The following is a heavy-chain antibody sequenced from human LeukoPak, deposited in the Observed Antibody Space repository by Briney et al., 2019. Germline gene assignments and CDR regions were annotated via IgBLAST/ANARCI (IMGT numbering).Heavy chain of an antibody. CDR2: IYHSGST. J-gene: IGHJ4*02. V-gene: IGHV4-59*08. CDR3: ARLGIGVVPSAMLGDYYFDY. Sequence: PSETLSLTCTVSGGSISSYYWSWIRQPPGKGLEWIGYIYHSGSTKYNPSLKSRVTISVDTSKSQFSLKLTSVTAADTAVYYCARLGIGVVPSAMLGDYYFDYWGQGTLVTVSS. CDR1: GGSISSYY. D-gene: IGHD2-2*01.